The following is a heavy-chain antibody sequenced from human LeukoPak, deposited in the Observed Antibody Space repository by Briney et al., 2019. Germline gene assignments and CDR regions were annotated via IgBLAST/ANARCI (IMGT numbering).Heavy chain of an antibody. J-gene: IGHJ4*02. Sequence: PSETLSLTCTVSGGXISSSSYYWGWIRQPPGKGLEWIGSIYYSGSTYYNPSLKSRVTISVDTSKNQFSLKLNSVTAADTAVYYCARLLAAANTDYFDCWGQGTLVTVSS. CDR2: IYYSGST. V-gene: IGHV4-39*01. D-gene: IGHD6-13*01. CDR3: ARLLAAANTDYFDC. CDR1: GGXISSSSYY.